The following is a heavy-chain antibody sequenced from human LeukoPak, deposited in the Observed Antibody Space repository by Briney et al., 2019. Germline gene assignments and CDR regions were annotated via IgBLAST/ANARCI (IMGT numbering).Heavy chain of an antibody. Sequence: GSLRLSCAASGFTFSSYAMSWVRQAPGKGLEWVSAISGSGGSTYYADSVKGRFTISRDNSKNTLYLQMNSLRAEDTAVYYCAKAPYYDFWSGYSEYYFDYWGQGTLVTVSS. V-gene: IGHV3-23*01. CDR2: ISGSGGST. CDR3: AKAPYYDFWSGYSEYYFDY. J-gene: IGHJ4*02. CDR1: GFTFSSYA. D-gene: IGHD3-3*01.